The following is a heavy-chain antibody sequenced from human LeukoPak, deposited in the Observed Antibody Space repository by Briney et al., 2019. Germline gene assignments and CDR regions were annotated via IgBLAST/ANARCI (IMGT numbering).Heavy chain of an antibody. CDR1: GYTFTGYY. J-gene: IGHJ4*02. CDR3: ARGAFPTYYDFWTPPVYDY. D-gene: IGHD3-3*01. V-gene: IGHV1-2*04. Sequence: ASVKVSCKASGYTFTGYYLHWVRQAPGQGLEWMGWINLSNDDTNYAQKFQGWVTMTRDTSISTAYMELSRLRSDDTAVYYCARGAFPTYYDFWTPPVYDYWGQGTLVTVSS. CDR2: INLSNDDT.